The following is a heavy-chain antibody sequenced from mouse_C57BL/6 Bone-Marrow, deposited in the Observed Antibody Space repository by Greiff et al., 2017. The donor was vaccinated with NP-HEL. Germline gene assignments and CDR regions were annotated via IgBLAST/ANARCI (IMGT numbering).Heavy chain of an antibody. Sequence: QVQLKQPGAELVRPGSSVKLSFKASGYTFTSYWMDWVKQRPGQGLEWIGNIYPSDSETHYNQKFKDKATLTVDKSSSTAYMQLSSLTSEDSAVYYCARGGHLNYWGQGTTLTVSS. V-gene: IGHV1-61*01. CDR1: GYTFTSYW. CDR2: IYPSDSET. CDR3: ARGGHLNY. J-gene: IGHJ2*01.